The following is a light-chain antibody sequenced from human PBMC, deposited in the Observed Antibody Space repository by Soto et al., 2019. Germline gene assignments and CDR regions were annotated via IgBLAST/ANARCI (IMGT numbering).Light chain of an antibody. J-gene: IGKJ1*01. CDR1: QSISSW. CDR2: DAS. Sequence: DIQMTQSPSTLSASVGDRVTITCRASQSISSWLAWYQQKPGKAPKLLIYDASTLKSGVPSRFSGSESGTEFTLTISSLQPYDFATYYCQQYDSYSWTFGQGTKVEIK. V-gene: IGKV1-5*01. CDR3: QQYDSYSWT.